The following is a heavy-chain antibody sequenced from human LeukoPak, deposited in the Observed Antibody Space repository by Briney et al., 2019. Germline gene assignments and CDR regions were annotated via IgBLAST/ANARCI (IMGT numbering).Heavy chain of an antibody. J-gene: IGHJ4*02. Sequence: ASVKVSCKVSGGTFSSHAITWVRQAPGQGLEWMGWISAYNGNTNYAHKVQGRVTMTTDASTSTAYMELRSLSSDDTAVYYCARDNSAISDCSSASCFHFNYWGQGTLVTVSS. CDR1: GGTFSSHA. V-gene: IGHV1-18*01. CDR2: ISAYNGNT. D-gene: IGHD2-2*01. CDR3: ARDNSAISDCSSASCFHFNY.